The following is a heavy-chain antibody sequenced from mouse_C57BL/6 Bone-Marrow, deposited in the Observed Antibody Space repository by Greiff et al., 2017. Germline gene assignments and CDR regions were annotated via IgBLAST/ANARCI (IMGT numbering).Heavy chain of an antibody. CDR3: ARGRRYDYDPSWFAY. J-gene: IGHJ3*01. V-gene: IGHV1-81*01. CDR2: IYPRSGNT. CDR1: GYTFTSYG. Sequence: LMESGAELARPGASVKLSCKASGYTFTSYGISWVKQRTGQGLEWIGEIYPRSGNTYYNEKFKGKATLTADKSSSTAYMELRSLTSEDSAVYFCARGRRYDYDPSWFAYWGQGTLVTVSA. D-gene: IGHD2-4*01.